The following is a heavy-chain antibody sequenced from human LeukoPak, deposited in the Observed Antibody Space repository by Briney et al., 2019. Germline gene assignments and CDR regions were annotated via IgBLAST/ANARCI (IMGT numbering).Heavy chain of an antibody. Sequence: GESLKISCKGSGHSFTSYWIGWVRQMPGKGLEWMGIIYPGDSDTRYSPSFQGQVTISADKSIGTAYLQWSSLKASDTAMYYCARLLRNIAAAVYYFDYWGQGTLVTVSS. V-gene: IGHV5-51*01. J-gene: IGHJ4*02. CDR3: ARLLRNIAAAVYYFDY. CDR2: IYPGDSDT. D-gene: IGHD6-13*01. CDR1: GHSFTSYW.